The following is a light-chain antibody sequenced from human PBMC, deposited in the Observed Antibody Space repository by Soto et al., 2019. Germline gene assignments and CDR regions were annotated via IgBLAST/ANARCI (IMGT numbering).Light chain of an antibody. CDR3: PQYGTSPLP. CDR2: GAS. Sequence: ENALKQSPGTLSFSPGETATLSCRASQSVSGSYLAWYQQKPGQAPRLLIYGASNTATDIPDRFSGSGSGTDFTLTISRLEPEDFAVYSCPQYGTSPLPFGGRTKVDVK. CDR1: QSVSGSY. J-gene: IGKJ4*01. V-gene: IGKV3-20*01.